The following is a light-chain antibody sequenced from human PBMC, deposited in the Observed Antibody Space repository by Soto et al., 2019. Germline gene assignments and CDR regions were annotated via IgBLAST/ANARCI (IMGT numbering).Light chain of an antibody. CDR2: VNSDGSH. CDR1: SGHNSYA. V-gene: IGLV4-69*01. J-gene: IGLJ2*01. CDR3: SSYAGSPYVV. Sequence: QSVLTQSPSASASLGASVKLTCTLSSGHNSYAIAWHQRQPEKGPRFLMKVNSDGSHNKGDGIPDRFSGSSSGAERYLTISSLQSEDEADYYCSSYAGSPYVVFGGGTKLTVL.